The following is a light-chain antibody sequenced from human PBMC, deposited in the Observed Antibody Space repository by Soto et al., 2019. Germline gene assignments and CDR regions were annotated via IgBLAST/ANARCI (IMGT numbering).Light chain of an antibody. CDR2: RNY. Sequence: QSALTQPPSASGTPGQRVTISCSGGRSNIGGDTVTWYQQLPGTAPKVLIFRNYQRPSGVPDRFSGSKSGASASLAITGLQSEDEADYYCAAWDDSLKGWVFGGGTKVTVL. CDR1: RSNIGGDT. CDR3: AAWDDSLKGWV. V-gene: IGLV1-44*01. J-gene: IGLJ3*02.